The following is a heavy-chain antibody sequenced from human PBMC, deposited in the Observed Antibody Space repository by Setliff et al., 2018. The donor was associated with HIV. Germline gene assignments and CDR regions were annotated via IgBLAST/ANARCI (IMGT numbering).Heavy chain of an antibody. J-gene: IGHJ6*03. D-gene: IGHD3-10*01. CDR3: ARGRLLWSGSYYYYYMDV. V-gene: IGHV5-51*01. CDR2: IYPGDSDT. Sequence: GESLKISCKGSGYSFTSYWIGWVRQMPGKGLEWMGIIYPGDSDTRYSPSFQGQVTISRDDSKNSLYLQMNSLKTEDTAVYYCARGRLLWSGSYYYYYMDVWGKGTTVTVSS. CDR1: GYSFTSYW.